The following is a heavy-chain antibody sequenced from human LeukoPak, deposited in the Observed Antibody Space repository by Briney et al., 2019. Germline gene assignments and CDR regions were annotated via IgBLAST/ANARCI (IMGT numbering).Heavy chain of an antibody. CDR1: GFTFRTYD. D-gene: IGHD1-26*01. Sequence: GGSLRLSCAAYGFTFRTYDMSWVRQTPGKGLEWVSVVGSAANTYYADSVKGRFTISRDISKNTVYLQMNSLRVEDTAVYYCARDSSGGSYLDVWGQGATVTVSS. V-gene: IGHV3-23*01. CDR2: VGSAANT. J-gene: IGHJ6*02. CDR3: ARDSSGGSYLDV.